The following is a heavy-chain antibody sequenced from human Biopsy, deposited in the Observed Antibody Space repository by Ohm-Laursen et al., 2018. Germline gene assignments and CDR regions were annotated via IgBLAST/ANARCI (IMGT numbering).Heavy chain of an antibody. Sequence: SETLSLTCAVSGYSVTNYYYWGWIRQPPGKGLEWIGNIYYDGITYYNPSLKSRVAMSVDTSKNQFSLRLTSVTAADTAVYYCARVAGGYAYYYGMDVWGQGTTVIVSS. CDR1: GYSVTNYYY. J-gene: IGHJ6*02. V-gene: IGHV4-38-2*01. CDR2: IYYDGIT. CDR3: ARVAGGYAYYYGMDV. D-gene: IGHD5-12*01.